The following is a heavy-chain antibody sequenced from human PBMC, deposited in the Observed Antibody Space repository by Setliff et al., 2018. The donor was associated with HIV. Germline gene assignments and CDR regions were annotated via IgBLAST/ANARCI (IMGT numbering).Heavy chain of an antibody. CDR1: GYSFTGYY. CDR3: ARKDGVGYCDSSSCYGIGPIDF. Sequence: ASVKVSCKASGYSFTGYYVNWVRQAPGQGLEWMGRINPKSGATNLAQKFQGRVTLTRDTSVTTVYMELTSLRSDDTAVYYCARKDGVGYCDSSSCYGIGPIDFWGQGSLVTVSS. J-gene: IGHJ4*02. V-gene: IGHV1-2*06. CDR2: INPKSGAT. D-gene: IGHD2-2*01.